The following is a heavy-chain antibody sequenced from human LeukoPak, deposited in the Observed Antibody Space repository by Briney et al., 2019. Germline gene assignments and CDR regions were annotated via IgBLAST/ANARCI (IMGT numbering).Heavy chain of an antibody. Sequence: GGSLRLSCAASGFTFGSYAMSWVRQAPGKGLEWVSAISGSGGSTYYADSVKGRFTISRDNSKNTLYLQMNSLRAEDTAVYYCAKLLRNSHLIAPFDYWGQGTLVTVSS. CDR2: ISGSGGST. CDR3: AKLLRNSHLIAPFDY. V-gene: IGHV3-23*01. D-gene: IGHD3-16*01. CDR1: GFTFGSYA. J-gene: IGHJ4*02.